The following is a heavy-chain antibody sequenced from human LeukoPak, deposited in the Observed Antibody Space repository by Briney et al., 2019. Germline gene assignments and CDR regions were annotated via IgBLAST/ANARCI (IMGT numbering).Heavy chain of an antibody. CDR1: EYSFTSYW. D-gene: IGHD2-15*01. V-gene: IGHV5-51*01. CDR2: IYPSDSDT. CDR3: ARQLVRSGGYSGFDI. Sequence: AGESLKISCKAFEYSFTSYWIGWVRQMPGKGLEWMGVIYPSDSDTVYSPSFQGQVTFSADKSISSAYLQWSSLKASDTAMYYCARQLVRSGGYSGFDIWGQGTMVTVSS. J-gene: IGHJ3*02.